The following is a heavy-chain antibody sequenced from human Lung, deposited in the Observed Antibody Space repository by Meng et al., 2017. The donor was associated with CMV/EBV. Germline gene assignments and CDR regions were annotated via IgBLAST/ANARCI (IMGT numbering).Heavy chain of an antibody. Sequence: EVQLVESGXGLVQPGGSLRRSCAASGFTVSSNYMSWVRQAPGKGLEWVSVIYSGGSTYYADSVKGRFTISRDNSKNTLYLQMNSLRAEDTAVYYCAGGSYGPGGSGLDYWGKGTLVPVSS. D-gene: IGHD1-26*01. V-gene: IGHV3-66*01. CDR2: IYSGGST. J-gene: IGHJ4*02. CDR3: AGGSYGPGGSGLDY. CDR1: GFTVSSNY.